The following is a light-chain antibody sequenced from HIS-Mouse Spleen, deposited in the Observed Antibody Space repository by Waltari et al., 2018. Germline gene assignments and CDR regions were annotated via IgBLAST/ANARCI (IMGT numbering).Light chain of an antibody. CDR1: SSDVGGYNY. Sequence: QSALTQPASVSGSPGQSITISCTGTSSDVGGYNYVSWYQQPPSKAPKLMIYEVSNRPSGVSNRFSGSKSGNTASLTISGLQAEDEADYYCSSYTSSSTFFGTGTKVTVL. V-gene: IGLV2-14*01. CDR2: EVS. J-gene: IGLJ1*01. CDR3: SSYTSSSTF.